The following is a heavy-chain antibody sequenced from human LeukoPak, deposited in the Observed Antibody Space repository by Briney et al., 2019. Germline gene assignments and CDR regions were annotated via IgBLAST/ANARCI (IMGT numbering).Heavy chain of an antibody. D-gene: IGHD3-10*02. V-gene: IGHV1-69*13. J-gene: IGHJ5*02. CDR2: IIPIFGTA. Sequence: ASVKVSCKASGGTFSSYAISWVRQAPGQGLEWMGGIIPIFGTANYAQKFQGRVTITADESTSTAYMELSSLRSEDTAVYYCARGCSRGGGGHGAHNWFAPWGRGTLV. CDR1: GGTFSSYA. CDR3: ARGCSRGGGGHGAHNWFAP.